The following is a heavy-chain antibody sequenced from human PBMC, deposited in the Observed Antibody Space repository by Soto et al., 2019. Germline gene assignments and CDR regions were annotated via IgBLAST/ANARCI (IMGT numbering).Heavy chain of an antibody. Sequence: PGGSLRLSCAASGFTLSKHWMHWVRQPPGKGLVWVSHINTDGSVTTYADSVKGRFTISRDNAKNTVYLQMNSLRAEDTAIYYCERNWIRFGPNDYWGQGAPVTVSS. CDR2: INTDGSVT. CDR3: ERNWIRFGPNDY. CDR1: GFTLSKHW. D-gene: IGHD3-16*01. V-gene: IGHV3-74*03. J-gene: IGHJ4*02.